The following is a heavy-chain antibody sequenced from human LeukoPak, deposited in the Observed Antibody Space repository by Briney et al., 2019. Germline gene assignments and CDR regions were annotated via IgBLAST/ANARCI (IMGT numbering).Heavy chain of an antibody. J-gene: IGHJ5*02. CDR2: IYHSGST. Sequence: SETQSLTCAVSGYSISSGYYWGWIRQPPGKGLEWIGSIYHSGSTYYNPSLKSRATISVDTSKNQFSLKLSSVTAADTAVYYCARAGSFFLLGDYGFDPWGQGTLVTVSS. D-gene: IGHD4-17*01. CDR1: GYSISSGYY. CDR3: ARAGSFFLLGDYGFDP. V-gene: IGHV4-38-2*01.